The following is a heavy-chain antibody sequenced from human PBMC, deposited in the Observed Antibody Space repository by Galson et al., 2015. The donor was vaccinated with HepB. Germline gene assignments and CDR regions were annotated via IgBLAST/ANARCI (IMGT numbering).Heavy chain of an antibody. CDR2: IIPIFGTA. J-gene: IGHJ6*03. D-gene: IGHD2-15*01. V-gene: IGHV1-69*06. CDR1: GGTFSSYA. Sequence: SVKVSCKASGGTFSSYAISWVRQAPGQGLEWMGGIIPIFGTANYAQKFQGRVTITADKSTSTAYMELSSLRSEDTAVYYCARSPYCSGGSCYSLDYYYYYMDVWGKGTTVTVSS. CDR3: ARSPYCSGGSCYSLDYYYYYMDV.